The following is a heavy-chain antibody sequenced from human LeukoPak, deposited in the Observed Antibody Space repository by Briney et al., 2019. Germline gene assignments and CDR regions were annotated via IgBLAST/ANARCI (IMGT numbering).Heavy chain of an antibody. CDR2: IYYSGST. CDR3: ARHEDRNWYFDH. Sequence: SETLSLTCTVSGGSISGFYWSWIRQPPGKGLEWIGTIYYSGSTYYNPSLKSRVTISVDTSKNQFSLKLSSVTAPDTAVYYCARHEDRNWYFDHWGQGTLVTVSS. D-gene: IGHD1-1*01. V-gene: IGHV4-59*04. CDR1: GGSISGFY. J-gene: IGHJ4*02.